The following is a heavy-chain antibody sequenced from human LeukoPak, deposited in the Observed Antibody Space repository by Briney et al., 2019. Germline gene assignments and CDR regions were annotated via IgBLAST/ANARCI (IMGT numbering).Heavy chain of an antibody. CDR1: GGSFSGYY. D-gene: IGHD5-18*01. CDR2: INHSGST. J-gene: IGHJ4*02. Sequence: PSETLSLTCAVYGGSFSGYYWSWIRQPPRKGLEWIGEINHSGSTNYNPSLKSRVTISVDTSKNQFSLKLSSVTATDTAVYYCASRTAMVTWAYWGQGTLVTVSS. CDR3: ASRTAMVTWAY. V-gene: IGHV4-34*01.